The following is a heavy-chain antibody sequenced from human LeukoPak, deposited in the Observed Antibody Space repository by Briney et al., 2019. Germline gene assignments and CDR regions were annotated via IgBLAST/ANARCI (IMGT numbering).Heavy chain of an antibody. CDR1: AGSNNSYY. CDR3: ARKAPKKGWFDP. CDR2: THPSGNT. V-gene: IGHV4-4*09. Sequence: SQTLSLTCTVSAGSNNSYYWSSIRQPPGKGLEWIGYTHPSGNTNYSTSLKSRVTISIDTSRNQFSLKLSSVTAADTAVYFCARKAPKKGWFDPWGQGTLVTVSS. J-gene: IGHJ5*02.